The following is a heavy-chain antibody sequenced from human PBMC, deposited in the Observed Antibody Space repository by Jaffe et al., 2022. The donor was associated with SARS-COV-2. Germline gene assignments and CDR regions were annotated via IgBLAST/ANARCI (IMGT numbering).Heavy chain of an antibody. Sequence: EVQLVESGGGLVQPGGSLRLSCAASGFTFSSYSMNWVRQAPGKGLEWVSYISSSSSTIYYADSVKGRFTISRDNAKNSLYLQMNSLRAEDTAVYYCARDASYDILTDNWYFDLWGRGTLVTVSS. CDR3: ARDASYDILTDNWYFDL. D-gene: IGHD3-9*01. V-gene: IGHV3-48*01. CDR2: ISSSSSTI. J-gene: IGHJ2*01. CDR1: GFTFSSYS.